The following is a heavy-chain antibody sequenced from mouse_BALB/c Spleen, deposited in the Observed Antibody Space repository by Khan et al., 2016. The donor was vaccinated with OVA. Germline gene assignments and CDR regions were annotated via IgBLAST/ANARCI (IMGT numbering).Heavy chain of an antibody. D-gene: IGHD3-1*01. V-gene: IGHV1S81*02. CDR3: ARVSTRDY. J-gene: IGHJ2*01. CDR1: GYTFTSYW. Sequence: VQLQQSGAELVKPGASVKLSCKASGYTFTSYWMHWVKQRPGQGLEWIGEINPSNGRTNYNEKFKSKATLTVDKSSSTAYMQLSRPTSEDSAVYYCARVSTRDYWGQGTTLTVSS. CDR2: INPSNGRT.